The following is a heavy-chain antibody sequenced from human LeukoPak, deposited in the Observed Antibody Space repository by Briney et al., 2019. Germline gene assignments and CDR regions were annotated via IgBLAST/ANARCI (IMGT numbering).Heavy chain of an antibody. CDR3: ATAAYNWSFDY. J-gene: IGHJ4*02. Sequence: AAVKVSCKVSGYTLIELSMHWVRQAPGKGLEWMGGFDPEDGETTYAQKFQGRVTMTEDTSTDTAYMELSSLRSEDTAVYYCATAAYNWSFDYWGQRTLVTVSS. CDR2: FDPEDGET. CDR1: GYTLIELS. D-gene: IGHD1-1*01. V-gene: IGHV1-24*01.